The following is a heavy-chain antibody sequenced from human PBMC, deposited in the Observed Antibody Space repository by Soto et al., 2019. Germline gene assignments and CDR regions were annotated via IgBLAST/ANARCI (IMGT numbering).Heavy chain of an antibody. CDR1: GYPLTSYG. Sequence: XSVKVSCKASGYPLTSYGIHWVRQAPGQRLEWTGWINAGNGNTKYSEKFQGRVTITRDTSASTAYLELSSLRSEDTAVYYCARDPNDSSAYYHHYYYGMDVWGQGTTVTSP. CDR2: INAGNGNT. J-gene: IGHJ6*02. CDR3: ARDPNDSSAYYHHYYYGMDV. D-gene: IGHD3-22*01. V-gene: IGHV1-3*01.